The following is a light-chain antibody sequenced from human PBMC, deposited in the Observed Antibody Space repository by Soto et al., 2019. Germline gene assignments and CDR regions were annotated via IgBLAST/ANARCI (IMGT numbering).Light chain of an antibody. CDR2: YAS. CDR3: QQYDKWPHT. CDR1: QNLSRN. Sequence: EIVLTQSPATLSLSPGERATLSCRASQNLSRNLAWYQQQPGQAPRLLIFYASTRATGIPARFSGSGSGTDFTLTISSLQSEDFAVYYCQQYDKWPHTFGQGTKLEIK. J-gene: IGKJ2*01. V-gene: IGKV3-15*01.